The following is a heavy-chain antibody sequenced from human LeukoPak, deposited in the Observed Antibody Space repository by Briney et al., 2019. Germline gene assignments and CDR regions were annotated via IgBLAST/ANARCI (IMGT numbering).Heavy chain of an antibody. D-gene: IGHD6-19*01. Sequence: ASVKVSCKASGYTFSTYYVHWVRQAPGQGLEWMGIINPSDGGTSYTQKFQGRVTMTTDTSTSTVHMELSSLRSEDTALYYCARERDSRGWYYFDYWGRGTLVTVSS. CDR3: ARERDSRGWYYFDY. CDR1: GYTFSTYY. J-gene: IGHJ4*02. V-gene: IGHV1-46*01. CDR2: INPSDGGT.